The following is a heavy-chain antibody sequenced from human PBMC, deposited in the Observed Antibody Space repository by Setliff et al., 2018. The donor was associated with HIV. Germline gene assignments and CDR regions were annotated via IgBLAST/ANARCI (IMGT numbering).Heavy chain of an antibody. V-gene: IGHV3-33*08. CDR1: GFTFSNYW. Sequence: GGSLRLSCAASGFTFSNYWMHWVRQAPGKGLEWVAVIWDDGSNKYHADPVKGRFTIFRDNSKNTLYLQMNSLRAEDTAAYYCARGLGGYCSSVSCYEADHWGQGTLVTVS. CDR2: IWDDGSNK. CDR3: ARGLGGYCSSVSCYEADH. D-gene: IGHD2-2*01. J-gene: IGHJ5*02.